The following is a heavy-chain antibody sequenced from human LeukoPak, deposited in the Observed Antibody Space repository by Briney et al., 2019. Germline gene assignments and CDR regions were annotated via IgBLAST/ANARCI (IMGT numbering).Heavy chain of an antibody. CDR2: IYTSGIT. Sequence: PGRSLRLSCAVSGFTVSSNFMSWVRQAPGKGPEWVSVIYTSGITYYADSVRGRFTISRDNSKNTLYLQMDSLTAEDTAVYYCAREDAGGTYSFDYWGQGTLVTVSS. V-gene: IGHV3-66*01. J-gene: IGHJ4*02. CDR3: AREDAGGTYSFDY. D-gene: IGHD1-26*01. CDR1: GFTVSSNF.